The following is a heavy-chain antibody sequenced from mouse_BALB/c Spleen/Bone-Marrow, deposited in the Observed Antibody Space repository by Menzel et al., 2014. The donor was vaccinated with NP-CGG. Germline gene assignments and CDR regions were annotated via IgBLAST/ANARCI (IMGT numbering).Heavy chain of an antibody. Sequence: VQLKQSGPGLVKPSQSLSLPCSVTGYSITSGYYCNWIRQFPGNKLEWMGYISYDGSNNYNPSLKNRISITRDTSKNQFFLKLNSVTTEDTATYYCARSPLDRPFAYWGQGTLVTVSA. V-gene: IGHV3-6*02. CDR1: GYSITSGYY. D-gene: IGHD2-14*01. CDR2: ISYDGSN. CDR3: ARSPLDRPFAY. J-gene: IGHJ3*01.